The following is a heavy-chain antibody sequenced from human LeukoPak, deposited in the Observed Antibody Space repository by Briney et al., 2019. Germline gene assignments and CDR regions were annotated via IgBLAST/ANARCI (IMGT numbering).Heavy chain of an antibody. CDR2: INHSGST. Sequence: SETLSLTCAVYGGSFSGYYWSWIRQPPGKGLEWIGEINHSGSTKYNPSLKSRVTISLDTSKNQFSLKLSSVTAADTAIYYCARGYCTNAVCSLGPTQAWGQGTLVTVSS. J-gene: IGHJ4*02. D-gene: IGHD2-8*01. V-gene: IGHV4-34*01. CDR3: ARGYCTNAVCSLGPTQA. CDR1: GGSFSGYY.